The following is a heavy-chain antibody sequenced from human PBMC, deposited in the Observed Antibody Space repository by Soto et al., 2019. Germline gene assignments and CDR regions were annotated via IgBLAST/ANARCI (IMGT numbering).Heavy chain of an antibody. D-gene: IGHD6-13*01. V-gene: IGHV1-18*01. CDR2: VSAYNGNT. J-gene: IGHJ4*02. Sequence: QVQLVQSGAEVKKPGASVKVSCKASRYTFTSYGIIWVRQAPRQGLEWMRWVSAYNGNTNYAQKLQGRVTMTTDTSTSTAYMELRSLRSDDTAVYYCARDRIAAAGNGILAYWGQGTLVTVSS. CDR1: RYTFTSYG. CDR3: ARDRIAAAGNGILAY.